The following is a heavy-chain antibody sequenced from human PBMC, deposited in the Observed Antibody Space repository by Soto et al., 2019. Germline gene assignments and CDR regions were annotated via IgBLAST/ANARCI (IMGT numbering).Heavy chain of an antibody. D-gene: IGHD3-9*01. V-gene: IGHV1-8*01. CDR1: GYTFTSYD. CDR2: MNPNSGNT. J-gene: IGHJ4*02. CDR3: ARGGILTGQYYFDY. Sequence: ASVKVSCKASGYTFTSYDINWVRQATGQGLEWMGWMNPNSGNTGYAQKFQGRVTMTRNTSISTAYMELSSLRSEDTAVYYCARGGILTGQYYFDYWVQGTLVTVSS.